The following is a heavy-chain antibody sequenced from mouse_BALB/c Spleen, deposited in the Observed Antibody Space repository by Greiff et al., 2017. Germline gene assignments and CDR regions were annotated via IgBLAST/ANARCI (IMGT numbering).Heavy chain of an antibody. J-gene: IGHJ3*01. V-gene: IGHV1S81*02. D-gene: IGHD2-4*01. CDR1: GYTFTSYY. CDR2: INPSNGGT. CDR3: TRYDYDDAGFAY. Sequence: QVQLQQPGAELVKPGASVKLSCKASGYTFTSYYMYWVKQRPGQGLEWIGGINPSNGGTNFNEKFKSKATLTVDKSSSTAYMQLSSLTSEDSAVYYCTRYDYDDAGFAYWGQGTLVTVSA.